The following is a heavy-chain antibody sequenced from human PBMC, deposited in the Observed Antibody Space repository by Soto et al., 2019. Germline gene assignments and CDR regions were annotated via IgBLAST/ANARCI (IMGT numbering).Heavy chain of an antibody. V-gene: IGHV1-18*01. J-gene: IGHJ5*02. CDR3: ARGGQKNVYTSIGP. Sequence: VPLLQSEAEVRKPGASVRVSSRASTKTFNNKGIAWLPKAPGQGLERMGWISTYNGNTKTYHKKRFQGRFPMTSDSASNTAYMELRSLTPDDTAVYYCARGGQKNVYTSIGPWGQGTLVTVSS. D-gene: IGHD1-1*01. CDR2: ISTYNGNT. CDR1: TKTFNNKG.